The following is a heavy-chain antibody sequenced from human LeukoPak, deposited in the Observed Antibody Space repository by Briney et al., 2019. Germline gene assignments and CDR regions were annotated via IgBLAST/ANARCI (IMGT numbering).Heavy chain of an antibody. Sequence: SETLSLTCTVSGDSISSGSYFWNWIRQPAGKGLEWIGRMYTRGSTNYNPSLKSRVTISIDTSKNQFSLKLSSVTAADTAVYYCARGPMIISGIDYWGQGTLVTVSS. CDR2: MYTRGST. CDR1: GDSISSGSYF. V-gene: IGHV4-61*02. J-gene: IGHJ4*02. D-gene: IGHD3-10*01. CDR3: ARGPMIISGIDY.